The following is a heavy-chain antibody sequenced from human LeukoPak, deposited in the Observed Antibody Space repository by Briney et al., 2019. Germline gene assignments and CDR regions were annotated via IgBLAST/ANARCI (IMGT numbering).Heavy chain of an antibody. V-gene: IGHV4-59*01. CDR1: GGSISSYY. J-gene: IGHJ5*02. D-gene: IGHD1-14*01. CDR2: IYYSGST. Sequence: PSETLSLTCTVSGGSISSYYWSWIRHPPGKGLEWIGYIYYSGSTNYNPSLKSRVTISVDTSKNQFSQKLSSVTAADTAVYYCARDHHRFDPWGQGTLVTVSS. CDR3: ARDHHRFDP.